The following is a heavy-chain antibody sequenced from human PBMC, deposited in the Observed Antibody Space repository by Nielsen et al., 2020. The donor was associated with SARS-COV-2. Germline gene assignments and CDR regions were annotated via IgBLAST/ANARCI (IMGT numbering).Heavy chain of an antibody. CDR2: ISWNSGSI. D-gene: IGHD6-19*01. CDR3: AKDIEQWLLVDGYRRFDP. V-gene: IGHV3-9*01. CDR1: GFTFDDYA. J-gene: IGHJ5*02. Sequence: SLKISCAASGFTFDDYAMHWVRQAPGKGLEWVSGISWNSGSIGYVDSVKGRFTISRDNAKNSLYLQMNSLRAEDTALYYCAKDIEQWLLVDGYRRFDPWGQGTLVTVSS.